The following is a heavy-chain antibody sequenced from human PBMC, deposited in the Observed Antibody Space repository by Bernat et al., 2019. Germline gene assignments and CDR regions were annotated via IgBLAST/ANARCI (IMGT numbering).Heavy chain of an antibody. CDR3: TTLGGT. CDR2: VKSKTDGGTL. CDR1: GFTFSNVG. V-gene: IGHV3-15*01. Sequence: EVHLVESGGGLVKPGGSRRLSCAASGFTFSNVGMSWVRQAPGKGLEWVGRVKSKTDGGTLDYAAPVKDRFSISSDDSKNTVYLQMNSLKSEDTAVYYCTTLGGTWGQGTLVTVSS. D-gene: IGHD3-16*01. J-gene: IGHJ4*02.